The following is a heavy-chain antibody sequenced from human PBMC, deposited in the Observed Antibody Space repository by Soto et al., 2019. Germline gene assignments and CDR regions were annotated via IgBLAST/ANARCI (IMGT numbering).Heavy chain of an antibody. Sequence: QVQLVESGGGEVQPGRSLRLSCAASGFTFSSYAMHWVRQAPGKGLEWVAVITYDGSNKYYADSVKGRFTISRDNSKYTLYLQMNSLRAQDTAVYYCARDIGYYGSHPLYYYYGMDVWCQGTTVTVSS. J-gene: IGHJ6*02. CDR2: ITYDGSNK. CDR3: ARDIGYYGSHPLYYYYGMDV. D-gene: IGHD1-26*01. V-gene: IGHV3-30-3*01. CDR1: GFTFSSYA.